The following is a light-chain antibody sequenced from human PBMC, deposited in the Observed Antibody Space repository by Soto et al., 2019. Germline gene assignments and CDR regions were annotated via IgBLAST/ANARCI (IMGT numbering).Light chain of an antibody. Sequence: SKSVATLSLSRRNRATMSCRASQSISGNLAWYQQKPGQGPRLLIYHVSTRNTGTPATFSGSASGTEFTLTISSLQSEDFAVYSCQHYHDWPRTFGQGTKVDIK. J-gene: IGKJ1*01. V-gene: IGKV3D-15*01. CDR3: QHYHDWPRT. CDR2: HVS. CDR1: QSISGN.